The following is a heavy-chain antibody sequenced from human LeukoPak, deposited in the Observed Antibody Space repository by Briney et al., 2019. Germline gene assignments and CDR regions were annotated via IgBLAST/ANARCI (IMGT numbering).Heavy chain of an antibody. CDR1: GGSISSGGYY. D-gene: IGHD4-4*01. Sequence: PSETLSLTCTVSGGSISSGGYYWSWIRQHPGKGLEWIGYIYYSGSTYYNPSLKSRVTISVDTSKNQFSLKLSSVTAADTAVYYCARHKKLQYPSDWGQGTLVTVSS. J-gene: IGHJ4*02. CDR2: IYYSGST. CDR3: ARHKKLQYPSD. V-gene: IGHV4-31*03.